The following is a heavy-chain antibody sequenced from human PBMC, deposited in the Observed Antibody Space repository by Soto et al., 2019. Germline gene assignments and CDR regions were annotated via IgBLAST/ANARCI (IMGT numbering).Heavy chain of an antibody. CDR3: AREGSGYLISDYYGMDV. V-gene: IGHV1-69*13. CDR2: IIPIFGTA. Sequence: LVKVSCKASGGTFSSYAISWVRQAPGQGLEWMGGIIPIFGTANYAQKFQGRVTITADESTSTAYMELSSLRSEDTAVYYCAREGSGYLISDYYGMDVWGQGTTVTVSS. CDR1: GGTFSSYA. D-gene: IGHD5-12*01. J-gene: IGHJ6*02.